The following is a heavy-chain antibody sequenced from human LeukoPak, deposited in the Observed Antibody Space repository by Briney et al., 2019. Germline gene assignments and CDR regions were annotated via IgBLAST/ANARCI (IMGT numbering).Heavy chain of an antibody. CDR3: ARVDAAAGTFDY. Sequence: SETLSLTCAVSGGSISSDIWWSWVRQPPGKGLEWIAEIHHSGTSNYNPSLKSRVSTSVDKSTNQFFLNLKSVTAADTAVYYCARVDAAAGTFDYWGQGTLVTVSS. CDR2: IHHSGTS. J-gene: IGHJ4*02. D-gene: IGHD6-13*01. CDR1: GGSISSDIW. V-gene: IGHV4-4*02.